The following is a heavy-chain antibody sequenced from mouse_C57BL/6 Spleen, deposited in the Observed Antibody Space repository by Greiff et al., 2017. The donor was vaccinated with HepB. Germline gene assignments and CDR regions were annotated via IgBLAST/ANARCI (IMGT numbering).Heavy chain of an antibody. J-gene: IGHJ1*03. CDR1: GFNIKDYY. D-gene: IGHD1-1*01. Sequence: VQLQQSGAELVKPGASVKLSCTASGFNIKDYYMHWVKQRTEQGLEWIGRIDPEDGETKYAPKCQGKATITADTSSKTAYLQLSSLTSEDTAVYYCALYYGSSHIPDLYFGVWGTGTTVTVSS. CDR3: ALYYGSSHIPDLYFGV. V-gene: IGHV14-2*01. CDR2: IDPEDGET.